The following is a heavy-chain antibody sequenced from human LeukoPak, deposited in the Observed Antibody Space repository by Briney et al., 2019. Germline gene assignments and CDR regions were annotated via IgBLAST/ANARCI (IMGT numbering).Heavy chain of an antibody. Sequence: PSETLSLTCTVSGGSISSSSYYWGWIRQPPGKGLEWIGNIYYSGSTYYNPSLKSRVTISVDTSKNQFSLKLSSVTAADTAVYYCARYYGSGNGVDYWGRGTLVTVSS. J-gene: IGHJ4*02. CDR2: IYYSGST. V-gene: IGHV4-39*07. D-gene: IGHD3-10*01. CDR1: GGSISSSSYY. CDR3: ARYYGSGNGVDY.